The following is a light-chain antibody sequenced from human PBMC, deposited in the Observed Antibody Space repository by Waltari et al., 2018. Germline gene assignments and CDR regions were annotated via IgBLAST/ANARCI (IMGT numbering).Light chain of an antibody. J-gene: IGKJ4*01. V-gene: IGKV3-11*01. Sequence: EIVLTQSPATLSLSPGESATLSCRASQSVNTYLAWYQQKPGQAPRLLIYAASIRATGIPARFSGSGSGTDFTLTISSLEPEDFAVYYCQHRGNWPSFGGGTKVDLK. CDR3: QHRGNWPS. CDR2: AAS. CDR1: QSVNTY.